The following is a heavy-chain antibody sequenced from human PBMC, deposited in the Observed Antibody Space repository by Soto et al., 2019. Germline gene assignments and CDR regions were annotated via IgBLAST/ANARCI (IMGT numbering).Heavy chain of an antibody. CDR1: GYTFTGSY. CDR3: ARRAMVYYGMDV. D-gene: IGHD5-18*01. V-gene: IGHV1-2*04. CDR2: INPNSGGT. Sequence: ASVKVSCKASGYTFTGSYMHWVRQAPGQGLEWMGWINPNSGGTNYAQKFQGWVTMTRDTSISTAYMELSRLRSDDTAVYYCARRAMVYYGMDVWGQGTTVTVSS. J-gene: IGHJ6*02.